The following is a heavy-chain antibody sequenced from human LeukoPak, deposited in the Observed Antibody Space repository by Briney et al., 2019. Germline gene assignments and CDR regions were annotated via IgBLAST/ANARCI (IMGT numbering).Heavy chain of an antibody. D-gene: IGHD6-6*01. CDR2: IKQDGSEK. V-gene: IGHV3-7*01. CDR1: GFTFSSYW. CDR3: AKLARPYYYYMDV. J-gene: IGHJ6*03. Sequence: GGSLRLSCAASGFTFSSYWMSWVRQAPGKGLEWVANIKQDGSEKYYVDSVKGRFTISRDNAKNSLYLQMNSLRAEDTAVYYCAKLARPYYYYMDVWGKGTTVTVSS.